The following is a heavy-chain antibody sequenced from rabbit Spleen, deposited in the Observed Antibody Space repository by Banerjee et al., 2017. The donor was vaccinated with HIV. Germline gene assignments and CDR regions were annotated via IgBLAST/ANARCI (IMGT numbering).Heavy chain of an antibody. J-gene: IGHJ4*01. CDR3: VRGWSGGIDNYVDYFNL. D-gene: IGHD4-2*01. Sequence: LEESGGGLVKPGGTLTLTCTVSGFSFSSNWICWVHQAPGKGLEWIACIYGGGTSGATYYATWAKGRFTISKTASTTVTLQMTSLTAADTATYFCVRGWSGGIDNYVDYFNLWGPGTLVTVS. CDR1: GFSFSSNW. CDR2: IYGGGTSGAT. V-gene: IGHV1S45*01.